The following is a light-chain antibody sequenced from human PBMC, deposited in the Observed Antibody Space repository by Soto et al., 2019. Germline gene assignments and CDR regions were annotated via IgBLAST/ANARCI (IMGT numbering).Light chain of an antibody. Sequence: QSVLTQPASVSGSPGQSITISCTGTSSDVGGYHYVSWYQQHPGKAPKLMIYDVSNRPSGVSNRFSGSKSGNTASLTISGLQAEDEADYYCSSYTSSSALYVFGTGTKATVL. J-gene: IGLJ1*01. CDR1: SSDVGGYHY. CDR2: DVS. CDR3: SSYTSSSALYV. V-gene: IGLV2-14*01.